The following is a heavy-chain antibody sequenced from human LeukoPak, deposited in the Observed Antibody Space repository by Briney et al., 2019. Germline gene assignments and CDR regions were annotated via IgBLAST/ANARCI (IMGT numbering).Heavy chain of an antibody. CDR2: INHSRST. D-gene: IGHD3-10*01. CDR1: GVSFSDYY. V-gene: IGHV4-34*01. CDR3: AREANYYGSGSYFEGTFDH. J-gene: IGHJ4*01. Sequence: SETLSLTCAVYGVSFSDYYWSWIRQPPGKGLEWIGEINHSRSTNYNPSLKSRVTISVDTSKNQFSLKLSSVTAADTAVYYCAREANYYGSGSYFEGTFDHWGQGSLVIVSS.